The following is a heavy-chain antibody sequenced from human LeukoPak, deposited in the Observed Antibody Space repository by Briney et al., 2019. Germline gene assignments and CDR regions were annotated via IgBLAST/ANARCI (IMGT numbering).Heavy chain of an antibody. J-gene: IGHJ4*02. CDR2: IYYSGST. CDR1: GGSISSGGYY. D-gene: IGHD6-19*01. CDR3: ARETAGAGISVDY. Sequence: SETLSLTCTVSGGSISSGGYYWSWIRQHPGKGLEWIGYIYYSGSTYYNPSLKSRVTISVDTSKNQFSLKLSSVTAADTAVYYCARETAGAGISVDYWGQGTLVTVSS. V-gene: IGHV4-31*03.